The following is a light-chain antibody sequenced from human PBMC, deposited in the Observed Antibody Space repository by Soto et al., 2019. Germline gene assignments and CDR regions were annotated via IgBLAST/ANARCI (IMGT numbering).Light chain of an antibody. CDR2: AAS. CDR1: QSFSSSY. Sequence: EIVLTQSPGTLYLSPGERATLSCRASQSFSSSYLAWYQQKPGQAPRLLIYAASNRATGIPDRFSGSGSGTDFTLTISRLEPEDFAIYYCQQYGSSPLYTFGQGTKLEIK. V-gene: IGKV3-20*01. J-gene: IGKJ2*01. CDR3: QQYGSSPLYT.